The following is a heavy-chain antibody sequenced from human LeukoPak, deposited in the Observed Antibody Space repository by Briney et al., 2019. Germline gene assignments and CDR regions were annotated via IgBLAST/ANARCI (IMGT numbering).Heavy chain of an antibody. CDR2: VSYDGSHQ. Sequence: PGRSLRLSCAASGFTFTSYVIHWVRQAPGKGLEWVAVVSYDGSHQDYADSVKGRFSISRDNSKNTLHLQMNSLRPEDTAVYYCARDPGALRYLEWGDYVDVWGKGTTVTVSS. CDR3: ARDPGALRYLEWGDYVDV. D-gene: IGHD3-3*01. CDR1: GFTFTSYV. V-gene: IGHV3-30*16. J-gene: IGHJ6*03.